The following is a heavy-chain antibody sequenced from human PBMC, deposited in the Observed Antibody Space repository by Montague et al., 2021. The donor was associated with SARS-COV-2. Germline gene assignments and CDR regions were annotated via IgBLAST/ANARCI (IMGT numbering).Heavy chain of an antibody. D-gene: IGHD2-8*02. Sequence: SETLSLTCTTSSGSLSGYYWNWIRQPPGKGLEWIGFTHYSGTTKYNPSLKSRLNMSLDTSKNQFSLTLNSVIAADTAIYYCARGTAYDHVYYWGQGAPVTVAS. CDR2: THYSGTT. CDR3: ARGTAYDHVYY. V-gene: IGHV4-59*12. CDR1: SGSLSGYY. J-gene: IGHJ4*02.